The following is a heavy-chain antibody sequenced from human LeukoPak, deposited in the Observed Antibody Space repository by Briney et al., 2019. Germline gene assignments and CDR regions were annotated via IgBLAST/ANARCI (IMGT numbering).Heavy chain of an antibody. D-gene: IGHD1-26*01. V-gene: IGHV4-34*01. CDR1: GGSFSGYY. CDR2: INHSGST. J-gene: IGHJ4*02. CDR3: ARVYAGATGDFDY. Sequence: PSETLSLTCAVYGGSFSGYYWSWIRQPPGKGLEWIGEINHSGSTNYNPSLKSRVTISVDTSKNQFSLKLSSVTAADTAVYCCARVYAGATGDFDYWGQGTLVTVSS.